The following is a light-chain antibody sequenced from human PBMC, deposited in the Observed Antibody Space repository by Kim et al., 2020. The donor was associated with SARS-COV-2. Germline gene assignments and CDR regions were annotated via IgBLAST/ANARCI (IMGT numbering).Light chain of an antibody. V-gene: IGKV1-6*01. CDR1: QGIRIG. CDR2: AAS. J-gene: IGKJ4*01. Sequence: AIQMTQSPSSLSASVGDRVTITCRASQGIRIGLGWYQQKPGKAPKLLIYAASSLHSGVPSRFSGSGSGTDFTLTISSLQPEDFATCYGIQDYNDPLTFGGGTKVDIK. CDR3: IQDYNDPLT.